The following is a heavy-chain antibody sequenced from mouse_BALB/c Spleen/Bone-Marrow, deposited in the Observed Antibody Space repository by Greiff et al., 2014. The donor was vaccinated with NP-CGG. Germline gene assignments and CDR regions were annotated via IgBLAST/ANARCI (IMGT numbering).Heavy chain of an antibody. D-gene: IGHD1-1*01. CDR2: INPSTGYT. CDR3: ARGYYGSSLVY. Sequence: VNLVESGAELAKPGASVKMSCKASGYTFTSYWMHWVKQRPGQGLEWIGYINPSTGYTEYNQKFKDKATLTADKSSSTAYMQLSSLTSEDSAFCYCARGYYGSSLVYWGQGTLVTVSA. V-gene: IGHV1-7*01. CDR1: GYTFTSYW. J-gene: IGHJ3*01.